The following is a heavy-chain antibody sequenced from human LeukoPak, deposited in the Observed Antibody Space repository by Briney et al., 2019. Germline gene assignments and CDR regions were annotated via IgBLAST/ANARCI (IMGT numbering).Heavy chain of an antibody. V-gene: IGHV3-7*01. J-gene: IGHJ5*02. D-gene: IGHD1-14*01. Sequence: GGSLRLSCAASGFTFSSFWMSWVRQAPGKGLEWVANINQDGSGKYFVDPVKGRFTISRDNAKNSLYLQMNSLRAEDTAVYYCARGVSGEPWGQGTLVTVSS. CDR2: INQDGSGK. CDR1: GFTFSSFW. CDR3: ARGVSGEP.